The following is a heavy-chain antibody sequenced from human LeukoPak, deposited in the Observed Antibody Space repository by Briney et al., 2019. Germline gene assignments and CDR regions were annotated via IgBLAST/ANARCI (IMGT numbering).Heavy chain of an antibody. CDR3: AREGSSGSDTFDI. D-gene: IGHD6-19*01. V-gene: IGHV3-7*01. Sequence: PGESLRLSCSASGFTFSNYWMSWVRQAPGKGLEWVANIKQDGSGKYYVDSVKGRFTISRDNAKNSLYLQMNSLRAEDTAVYYCAREGSSGSDTFDIWGQGTMVTVSS. J-gene: IGHJ3*02. CDR1: GFTFSNYW. CDR2: IKQDGSGK.